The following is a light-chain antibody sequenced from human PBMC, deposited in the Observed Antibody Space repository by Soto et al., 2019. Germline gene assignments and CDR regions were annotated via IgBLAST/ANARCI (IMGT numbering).Light chain of an antibody. J-gene: IGKJ4*01. CDR2: GAS. CDR3: QRYNNWPLT. V-gene: IGKV3-20*01. CDR1: QTVTNNY. Sequence: EIVLTQSPGTLSLSPGERATLSCRASQTVTNNYLAWYQQKPGQAPRLLIYGASTRATGIPGRFSGSGTGTDFTLTITRLEPEDFAVYYCQRYNNWPLTFGGGTKVESK.